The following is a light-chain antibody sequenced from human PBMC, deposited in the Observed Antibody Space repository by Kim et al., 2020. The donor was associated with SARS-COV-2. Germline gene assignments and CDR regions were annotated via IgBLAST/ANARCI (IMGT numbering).Light chain of an antibody. J-gene: IGKJ1*01. CDR1: EKINNDY. CDR3: HQYIDSLRT. Sequence: IVLTQSPDTLSLSPGERATLSCRASEKINNDYLAWYQQKPGQAPRLLIYGASSRATGIPDRFSGSGSGTDFTLTISRLEPADFAVYYCHQYIDSLRTFGQGTEVDIK. V-gene: IGKV3-20*01. CDR2: GAS.